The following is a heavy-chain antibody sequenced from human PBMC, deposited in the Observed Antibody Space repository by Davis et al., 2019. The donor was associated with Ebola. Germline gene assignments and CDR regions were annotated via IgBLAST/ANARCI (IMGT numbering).Heavy chain of an antibody. CDR3: ARDLIVGAIPNDAFDI. J-gene: IGHJ3*02. CDR2: ISSDGSKK. D-gene: IGHD1-26*01. Sequence: GESLKISCAASGFTFSTYAMHWVRQAPGKGLEWVALISSDGSKKYYTDSMKGRFTISRDNSKNTLYLQMNSLRAEDTAVYYCARDLIVGAIPNDAFDIWGQGTMVTVSS. V-gene: IGHV3-30-3*01. CDR1: GFTFSTYA.